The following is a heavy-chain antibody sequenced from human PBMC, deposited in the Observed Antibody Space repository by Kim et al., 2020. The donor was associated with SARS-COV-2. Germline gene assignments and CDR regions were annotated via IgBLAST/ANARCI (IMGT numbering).Heavy chain of an antibody. CDR2: IWYDGSNK. D-gene: IGHD5-12*01. CDR3: ARDGDSTGYDFSYYYYMDV. V-gene: IGHV3-33*01. J-gene: IGHJ6*03. CDR1: GFTFSSYG. Sequence: GGSLRLSCAASGFTFSSYGMHWVRQAPGKGLEWVAVIWYDGSNKYYADSVKGRFTISRDNSKNTLSLQMNSLRAEDTAVYYCARDGDSTGYDFSYYYYMDVWGKGTTVTVSS.